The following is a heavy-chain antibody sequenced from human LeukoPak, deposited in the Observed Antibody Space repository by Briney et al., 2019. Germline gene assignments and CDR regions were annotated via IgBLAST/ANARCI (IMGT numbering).Heavy chain of an antibody. CDR3: ARVADYGDIMRLNYYYYTDV. V-gene: IGHV4-39*07. Sequence: PSETLSLTCTVSGGSISSSSYYWGWIRQPPGKGLEWIGSIYYSGSTYYNPSLKSRVTISVDTSKNQFSLKLSSVTAADTAVYYCARVADYGDIMRLNYYYYTDVGGKASTVTVSS. J-gene: IGHJ6*03. CDR2: IYYSGST. D-gene: IGHD4-17*01. CDR1: GGSISSSSYY.